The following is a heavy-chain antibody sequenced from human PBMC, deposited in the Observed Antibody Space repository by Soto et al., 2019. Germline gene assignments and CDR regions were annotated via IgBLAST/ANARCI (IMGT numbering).Heavy chain of an antibody. D-gene: IGHD6-19*01. V-gene: IGHV1-69*02. CDR3: AAGYSSGWSFDY. CDR1: GGTFSSYT. CDR2: SIPILGRA. Sequence: QVQLVQSGAEVKKPGSSVKVSCKASGGTFSSYTISWVRQAPGQGLEWMGRSIPILGRANYAQKFQGRVTTTAAKSTGTAYQELSSLRSADTAVSYGAAGYSSGWSFDYWGQGTLVPVSS. J-gene: IGHJ4*02.